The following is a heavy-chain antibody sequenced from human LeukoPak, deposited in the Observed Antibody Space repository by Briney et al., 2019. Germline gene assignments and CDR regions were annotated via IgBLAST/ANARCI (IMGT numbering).Heavy chain of an antibody. D-gene: IGHD2-15*01. V-gene: IGHV4-59*01. Sequence: PSETLSLTCTVSGGSISSYYWSWIRQPPGKGLEWIGYIYYSGSTNYNPSLKSRVTISVDTSKNQFSLKLSSVTAADTAVYYCARIGGLLGDYWGQGTLVTVSS. CDR2: IYYSGST. CDR3: ARIGGLLGDY. J-gene: IGHJ4*02. CDR1: GGSISSYY.